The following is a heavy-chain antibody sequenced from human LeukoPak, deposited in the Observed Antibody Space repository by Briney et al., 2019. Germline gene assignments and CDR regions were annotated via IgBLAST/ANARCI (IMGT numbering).Heavy chain of an antibody. D-gene: IGHD3-3*01. CDR3: ASSHYDFWSGIGAFDI. Sequence: PGGSLRLSCAASGFTFSSYAMHWVRQAPGKGLVWVSRINTDGSSTSYADSVKGRFTISRDNAKNTLYLQMNSLRAEDTAVYYCASSHYDFWSGIGAFDIWGQGTMVTVSS. V-gene: IGHV3-74*01. CDR1: GFTFSSYA. J-gene: IGHJ3*02. CDR2: INTDGSST.